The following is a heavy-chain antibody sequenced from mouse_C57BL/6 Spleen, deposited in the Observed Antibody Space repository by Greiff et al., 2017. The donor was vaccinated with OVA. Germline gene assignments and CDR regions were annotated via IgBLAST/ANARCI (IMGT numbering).Heavy chain of an antibody. V-gene: IGHV3-6*01. CDR1: GYSITSGYY. CDR2: ISYDGSN. D-gene: IGHD1-1*01. CDR3: AKGNYYGSRGYAMDY. Sequence: EVKLEESGPGLVKPSQSLSLTCSVTGYSITSGYYWNWIRQFPGNKLEWMGYISYDGSNNYNPSLKNRISITRDTSKNQFFLKLNSVTTEDTATYYCAKGNYYGSRGYAMDYWGQGTSVTVSS. J-gene: IGHJ4*01.